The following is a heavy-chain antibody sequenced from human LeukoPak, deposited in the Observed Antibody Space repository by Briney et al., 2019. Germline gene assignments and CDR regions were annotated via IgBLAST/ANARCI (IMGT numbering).Heavy chain of an antibody. CDR3: ARVAESGFGVPMDV. V-gene: IGHV4-38-2*02. D-gene: IGHD3-10*01. J-gene: IGHJ6*03. Sequence: SETLSLTCTVSGYFISSGYYWGWIRQPPGKGLEWIGNIYHSGSTYYNPSLKSRVTISVDTSKNQFSLKLSSVTAADTAVYYCARVAESGFGVPMDVWGKGTTVTISS. CDR2: IYHSGST. CDR1: GYFISSGYY.